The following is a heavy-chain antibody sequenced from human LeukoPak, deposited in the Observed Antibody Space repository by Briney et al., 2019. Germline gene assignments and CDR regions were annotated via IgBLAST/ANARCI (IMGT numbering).Heavy chain of an antibody. V-gene: IGHV4-39*07. D-gene: IGHD1-26*01. CDR2: IYYSGST. CDR1: GGSISSSSYY. J-gene: IGHJ3*02. CDR3: ARGWVATDDAFDI. Sequence: PSETLSLTCTVSGGSISSSSYYWGWIRQPPGKGLEWIGSIYYSGSTNYNPSLKSRVTISVDTSKNQFSLKLSSVTAADTAVYYCARGWVATDDAFDIWGQGTMVTVSS.